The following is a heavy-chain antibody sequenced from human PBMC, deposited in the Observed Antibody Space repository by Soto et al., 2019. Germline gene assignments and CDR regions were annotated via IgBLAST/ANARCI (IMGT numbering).Heavy chain of an antibody. CDR2: INHSGST. Sequence: SETLSLTCAVYGGSFSGYYWTWIRQPPGTGLEWIGEINHSGSTNYNPSLKSRVTISVDTSKNQFSLKLTSVTAADTAVYYCARDKITGIFDYWGQGTLVPVYS. CDR1: GGSFSGYY. D-gene: IGHD2-8*02. V-gene: IGHV4-34*01. CDR3: ARDKITGIFDY. J-gene: IGHJ4*02.